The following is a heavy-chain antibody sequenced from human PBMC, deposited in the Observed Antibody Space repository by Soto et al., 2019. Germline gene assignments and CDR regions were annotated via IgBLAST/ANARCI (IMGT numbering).Heavy chain of an antibody. Sequence: EVQLLESGGGLVQPGGSLRLSCAASGFTFSNYAMSWVRQAPGKGLEWVSTLSCSGGSTYYADSVKGRFTISRDNSKNTLYLQMNSLIAEDTAVYYCAKDTVPVATPWFDPWGQGTLVTVSS. V-gene: IGHV3-23*01. J-gene: IGHJ5*02. D-gene: IGHD2-2*01. CDR2: LSCSGGST. CDR3: AKDTVPVATPWFDP. CDR1: GFTFSNYA.